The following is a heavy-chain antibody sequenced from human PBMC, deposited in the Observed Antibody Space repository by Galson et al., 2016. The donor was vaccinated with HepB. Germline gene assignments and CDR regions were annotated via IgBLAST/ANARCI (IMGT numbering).Heavy chain of an antibody. J-gene: IGHJ4*02. V-gene: IGHV4-4*02. D-gene: IGHD2-2*01. CDR1: GGSISSPFW. Sequence: SETLSLTCTVSGGSISSPFWWTWLRQPPGKGPEWIGETHDGGLTNYKPSLRSRVTIFFDKSKNQFFLTLTSVTAADTALYYCATVRSGCSAASCYIDSWGQGTLVTVSS. CDR3: ATVRSGCSAASCYIDS. CDR2: THDGGLT.